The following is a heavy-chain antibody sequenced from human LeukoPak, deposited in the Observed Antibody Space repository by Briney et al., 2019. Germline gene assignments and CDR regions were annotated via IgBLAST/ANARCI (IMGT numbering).Heavy chain of an antibody. CDR3: AVSLTTGGYYGMDV. J-gene: IGHJ6*02. V-gene: IGHV1-24*01. Sequence: ASVKVSCKVSGYTLTELSLHWVRQAPGKGLEWMGRFDPEDGETIYARKFQGRVTMTEDTSTDTAYMELGSLRSEDTAVYFCAVSLTTGGYYGMDVWGQGTTVTASS. D-gene: IGHD1-1*01. CDR1: GYTLTELS. CDR2: FDPEDGET.